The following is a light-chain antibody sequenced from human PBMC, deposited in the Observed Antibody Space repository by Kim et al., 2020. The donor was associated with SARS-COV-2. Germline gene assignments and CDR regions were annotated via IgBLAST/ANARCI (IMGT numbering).Light chain of an antibody. CDR3: ATWDDSVSGYV. CDR2: RNN. V-gene: IGLV1-44*01. Sequence: GQRVTISCSGSSSNIGTNTVNWYQQLPRTAPKLLISRNNQRPSGVPDRFSGSKSGTSASLAISGLQSEDEADYYCATWDDSVSGYVFGTGTKVTV. CDR1: SSNIGTNT. J-gene: IGLJ1*01.